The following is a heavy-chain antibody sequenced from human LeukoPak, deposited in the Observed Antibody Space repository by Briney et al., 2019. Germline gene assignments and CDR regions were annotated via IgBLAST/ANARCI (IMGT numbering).Heavy chain of an antibody. CDR1: GFTFSSYE. Sequence: GGSLRLSCAASGFTFSSYEMNWVRQAPGKGLEWVSYISSSGSTIYYADSVKGRFTISRDNAKSSLYLQMNSLRAEDTAVYYCARDRLASDAFDIWGQGTMVTVSS. J-gene: IGHJ3*02. D-gene: IGHD6-25*01. V-gene: IGHV3-48*03. CDR2: ISSSGSTI. CDR3: ARDRLASDAFDI.